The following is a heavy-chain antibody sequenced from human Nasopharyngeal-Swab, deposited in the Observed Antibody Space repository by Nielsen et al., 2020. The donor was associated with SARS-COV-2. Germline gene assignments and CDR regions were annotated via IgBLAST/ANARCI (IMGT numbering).Heavy chain of an antibody. Sequence: GESLKISCAASGFTFSSYAMSWVRQAPGKGLEWVSAISGSGGSTCYADSVKGRFTISRDNSKNTLYLQMNSLRAEDTAVYYCAREKNLFDIWGQGTMVTVSS. CDR2: ISGSGGST. D-gene: IGHD1-14*01. J-gene: IGHJ3*02. V-gene: IGHV3-23*01. CDR3: AREKNLFDI. CDR1: GFTFSSYA.